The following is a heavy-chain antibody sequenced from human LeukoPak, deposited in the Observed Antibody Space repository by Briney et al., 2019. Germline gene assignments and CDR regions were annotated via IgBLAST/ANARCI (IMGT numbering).Heavy chain of an antibody. CDR2: MNPNSGNT. Sequence: ASVKVSCKASGYSFISSDINWVRQATEQGLEWMGWMNPNSGNTAYAQKFQGRVTMTRNTSVDTAYMELSSLKCDDTAVYYCARGYKPAYSTGWSIFDYWGQGTLVAVSS. CDR3: ARGYKPAYSTGWSIFDY. D-gene: IGHD6-19*01. V-gene: IGHV1-8*01. J-gene: IGHJ4*02. CDR1: GYSFISSD.